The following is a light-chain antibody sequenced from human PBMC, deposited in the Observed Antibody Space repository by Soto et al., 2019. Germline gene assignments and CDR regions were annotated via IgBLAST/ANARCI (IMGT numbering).Light chain of an antibody. Sequence: QCSLTLPASVSGSPGQSITISCSRTISDIGAYDYVSWYQQHPGRAPKLIIYEVSHRFAGLSYRFSGSKSGNTASLTISGLQAEDEGDYYRTSFAPGRIYVFGSGTKVTVL. V-gene: IGLV2-14*03. CDR1: ISDIGAYDY. CDR3: TSFAPGRIYV. J-gene: IGLJ1*01. CDR2: EVS.